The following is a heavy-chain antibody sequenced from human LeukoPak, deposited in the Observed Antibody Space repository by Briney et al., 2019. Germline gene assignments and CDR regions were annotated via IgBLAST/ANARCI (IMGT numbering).Heavy chain of an antibody. CDR1: GYSISSGYY. V-gene: IGHV4-38-2*02. D-gene: IGHD6-13*01. J-gene: IGHJ4*02. Sequence: SETLSLTCSVSGYSISSGYYCGWIRQPPGKGLEWIASIYHSGSAYYNPSLKSRVTISVDASKYQCTLKLSSVTAADTAVYYCARLYSARAFDYWGQGTLVTVSS. CDR2: IYHSGSA. CDR3: ARLYSARAFDY.